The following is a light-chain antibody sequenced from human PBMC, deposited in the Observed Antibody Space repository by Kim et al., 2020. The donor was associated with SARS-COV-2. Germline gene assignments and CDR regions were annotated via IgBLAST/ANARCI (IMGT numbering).Light chain of an antibody. V-gene: IGKV2D-29*02. J-gene: IGKJ4*01. CDR1: QSLLHSDGKTS. CDR2: EVS. CDR3: MQSTKLVT. Sequence: LPASISCKSSQSLLHSDGKTSLAWYFQKLGHSPQLLIYEVSNRLSGVPERFSGSGSGTDFTLKISRVEAEDAGVYYCMQSTKLVTFGGGTRVDIK.